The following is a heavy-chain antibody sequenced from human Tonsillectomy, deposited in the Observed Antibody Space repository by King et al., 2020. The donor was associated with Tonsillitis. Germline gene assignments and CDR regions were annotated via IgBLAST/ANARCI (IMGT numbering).Heavy chain of an antibody. CDR3: AKEMSAKNAFDI. V-gene: IGHV3-30*02. CDR2: IRYDGTTQ. Sequence: VQLVESGGGVVQPGGSLRLSCAASGFTFNNYAMHWVRQAPGKGLEWVAFIRYDGTTQYYGDSVKGRFTISRDNSKNTLCLQMNSLRADDTAVYYCAKEMSAKNAFDIWGQGKMVTVSS. D-gene: IGHD5/OR15-5a*01. CDR1: GFTFNNYA. J-gene: IGHJ3*02.